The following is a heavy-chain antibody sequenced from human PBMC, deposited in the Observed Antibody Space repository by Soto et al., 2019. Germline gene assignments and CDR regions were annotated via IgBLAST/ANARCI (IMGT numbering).Heavy chain of an antibody. CDR2: IYYSGST. J-gene: IGHJ6*02. V-gene: IGHV4-31*03. CDR1: GGSISSGGYY. Sequence: QVQLQESGPGLVKPSQTLSLTCTVSGGSISSGGYYWSWIRQHPGKGLEWIGYIYYSGSTYYNPSLKLRVTISVDTSKTQFSLKLSSVTAADTAVYYCARDHRGSSPQDYYYGMDVWGQGTTVTVSS. CDR3: ARDHRGSSPQDYYYGMDV. D-gene: IGHD3-10*01.